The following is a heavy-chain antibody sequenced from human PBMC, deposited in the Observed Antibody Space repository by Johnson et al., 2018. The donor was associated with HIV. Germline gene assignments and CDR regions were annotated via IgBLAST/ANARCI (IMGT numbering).Heavy chain of an antibody. CDR1: GFTFSSYG. CDR3: AKGPRYDACDI. J-gene: IGHJ3*02. V-gene: IGHV3-NL1*01. Sequence: QVHLVESGGGVVQPGRSLRLSCAASGFTFSSYGMHWVRQAPGKGLEWVSVIHSGGSTYYADSVKGRFTISRDNSKNTLYLQMNSLRAEDTAVYFCAKGPRYDACDIWGQGTMVTVSS. CDR2: IHSGGST. D-gene: IGHD1-1*01.